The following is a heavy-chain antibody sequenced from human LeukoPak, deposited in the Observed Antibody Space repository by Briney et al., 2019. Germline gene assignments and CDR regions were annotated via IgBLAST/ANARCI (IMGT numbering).Heavy chain of an antibody. Sequence: ASVKVSCKASGYTFTSYGISWARQAPGQGLEWMGWINPNSGGTNYAQKFQGWVTMTRDTSISTAYMELSRLRSDDTAVYYCARDRALRYYYGSGSYGYYYGMDVWGKGTTVTVSS. V-gene: IGHV1-2*04. CDR2: INPNSGGT. J-gene: IGHJ6*04. CDR3: ARDRALRYYYGSGSYGYYYGMDV. CDR1: GYTFTSYG. D-gene: IGHD3-10*01.